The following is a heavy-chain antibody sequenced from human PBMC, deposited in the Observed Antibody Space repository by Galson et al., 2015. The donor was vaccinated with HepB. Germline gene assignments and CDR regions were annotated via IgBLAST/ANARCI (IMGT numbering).Heavy chain of an antibody. CDR2: IFAGGGST. D-gene: IGHD2-15*01. J-gene: IGHJ4*02. Sequence: SVKVSCKASGYTLTNYHFRWVRQAPGQGPEWMGKIFAGGGSTRYAERFQGRVTLTRDSSTSTIYVEVSSLRSDDTAVYYCARETPDTYYFDYWGQGTLVTVSS. CDR1: GYTLTNYH. CDR3: ARETPDTYYFDY. V-gene: IGHV1-46*01.